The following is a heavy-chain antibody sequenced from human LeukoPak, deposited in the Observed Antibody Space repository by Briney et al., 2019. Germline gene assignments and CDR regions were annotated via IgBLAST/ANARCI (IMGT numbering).Heavy chain of an antibody. D-gene: IGHD5-24*01. CDR2: IKPDGSEI. CDR1: GFTFSSYW. CDR3: ASLTGGWLQGAFDI. J-gene: IGHJ3*02. V-gene: IGHV3-7*01. Sequence: GGSLRLSCAASGFTFSSYWMSWVRQAPEKGLEWVAKIKPDGSEIYHVDSVQGRFTISRDNAKNSLYLQMNSLRAEDTAVYYCASLTGGWLQGAFDIWGQGTMVTVSS.